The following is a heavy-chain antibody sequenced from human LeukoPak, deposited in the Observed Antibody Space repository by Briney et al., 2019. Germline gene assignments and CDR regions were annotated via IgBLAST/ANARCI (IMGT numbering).Heavy chain of an antibody. CDR1: GFTFGNYA. CDR3: AKAGDYDYVWGSYRGNPHRSYYFDY. D-gene: IGHD3-16*02. V-gene: IGHV3-23*01. Sequence: PGGSLRLSCAASGFTFGNYAMSWVRQAPGKGLEWVSAISGSGTSTYYTDSVKGRFTISRDNSKNTLYLQMNSLRAEDTAVYYCAKAGDYDYVWGSYRGNPHRSYYFDYWGQGTLVTVSS. J-gene: IGHJ4*02. CDR2: ISGSGTST.